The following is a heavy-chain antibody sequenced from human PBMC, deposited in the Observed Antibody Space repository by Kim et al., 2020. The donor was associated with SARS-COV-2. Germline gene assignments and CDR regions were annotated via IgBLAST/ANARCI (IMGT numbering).Heavy chain of an antibody. Sequence: ASVKVSCKASGYTFTSYYMHLVRQAPGQGLEWMAIINPSGGSTSYAQKFQGRVTMTRDTSTSTVYMELSSLRSEDTAVYYCARDKEALGFGELCYFDYWGQGTLVTVSS. V-gene: IGHV1-46*01. CDR1: GYTFTSYY. J-gene: IGHJ4*02. CDR2: INPSGGST. CDR3: ARDKEALGFGELCYFDY. D-gene: IGHD3-10*01.